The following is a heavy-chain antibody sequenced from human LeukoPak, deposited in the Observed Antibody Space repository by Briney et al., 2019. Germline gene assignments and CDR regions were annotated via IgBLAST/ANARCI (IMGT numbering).Heavy chain of an antibody. CDR2: IIPIFGTA. Sequence: SVKVSCKASGGTFSSYAISWVRQAPGQGLEWMGGIIPIFGTANYAQKFQGRVTITADESTSTAYMELSSLRSEDTAVYYCARGKYYYDSSGYYFDYWGQGTLVTVSS. J-gene: IGHJ4*02. CDR1: GGTFSSYA. D-gene: IGHD3-22*01. CDR3: ARGKYYYDSSGYYFDY. V-gene: IGHV1-69*13.